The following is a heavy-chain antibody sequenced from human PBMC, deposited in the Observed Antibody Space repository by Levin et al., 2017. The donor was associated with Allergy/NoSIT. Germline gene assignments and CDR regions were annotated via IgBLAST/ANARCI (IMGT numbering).Heavy chain of an antibody. CDR3: ARAGGNTWYTYHFDS. CDR1: GGSINSADYY. Sequence: SETLSLTCSVSGGSINSADYYWNWIRQHPEKGLEWIGYIYYRGSTYYNPSLKSRATISRGTSENQFTLNLSSVTVADTAVYYCARAGGNTWYTYHFDSWGQGTLVTVSS. D-gene: IGHD6-13*01. V-gene: IGHV4-31*03. J-gene: IGHJ4*02. CDR2: IYYRGST.